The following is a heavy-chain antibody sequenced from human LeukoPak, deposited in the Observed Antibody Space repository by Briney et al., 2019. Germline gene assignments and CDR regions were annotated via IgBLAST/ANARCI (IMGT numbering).Heavy chain of an antibody. Sequence: GGSLRLSCSSYGFTFGDHAMSWVRQAPGKGLEWVGFILSRAYGGTTEYAASVKSRFSISRDDSKGIAYLQMNSLKIEDTAVYYCSRGPIQLWVHSGMDVWGQGTTVIVSS. V-gene: IGHV3-49*04. CDR2: ILSRAYGGTT. J-gene: IGHJ6*02. CDR1: GFTFGDHA. CDR3: SRGPIQLWVHSGMDV. D-gene: IGHD5-18*01.